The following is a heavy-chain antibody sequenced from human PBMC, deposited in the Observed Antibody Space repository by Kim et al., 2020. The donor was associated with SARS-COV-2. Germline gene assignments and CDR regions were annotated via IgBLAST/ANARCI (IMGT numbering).Heavy chain of an antibody. CDR1: GGSFSGYY. CDR3: ARALRDIVVVVAALDYGMDV. V-gene: IGHV4-34*01. D-gene: IGHD2-15*01. Sequence: SETLSLTCAVYGGSFSGYYWSWIRQPPGKGLEWIGEINHSGSTNYNPSLKSRVTISVDTSKNQFSLKLSSVTAADTAVYYCARALRDIVVVVAALDYGMDVWGQGTTVTVSS. J-gene: IGHJ6*02. CDR2: INHSGST.